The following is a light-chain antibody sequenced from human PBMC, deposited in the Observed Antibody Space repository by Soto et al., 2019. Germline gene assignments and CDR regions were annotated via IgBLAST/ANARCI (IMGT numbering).Light chain of an antibody. J-gene: IGKJ1*01. CDR3: QQYNSCT. CDR2: DAS. Sequence: DSQVTQSRSTLSASVGDRVTITCRASQSISSWLAWYQQKPGKAPKLLIYDASSLESGVPSRFSGSGSGTEFTLTISSLQPDNFATNSCQQYNSCTFAQRTKVDI. V-gene: IGKV1-5*01. CDR1: QSISSW.